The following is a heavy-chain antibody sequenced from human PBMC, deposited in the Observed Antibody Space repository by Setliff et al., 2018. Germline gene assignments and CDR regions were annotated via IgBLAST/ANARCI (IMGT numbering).Heavy chain of an antibody. Sequence: ASVKVSCAASGFTVSSNYMSWVRQAPGKGLEWVSVIYSGGSTYYADSVKGRFTISRDNSKNTLYLQMNSLRAEDTALYYCAKIDSVRWNEGAFEIWGQGTMVTVSS. CDR2: IYSGGST. D-gene: IGHD1-1*01. J-gene: IGHJ3*02. V-gene: IGHV3-53*01. CDR3: AKIDSVRWNEGAFEI. CDR1: GFTVSSNY.